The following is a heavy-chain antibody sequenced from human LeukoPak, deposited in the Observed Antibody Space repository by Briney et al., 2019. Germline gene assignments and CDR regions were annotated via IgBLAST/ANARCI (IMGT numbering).Heavy chain of an antibody. CDR1: GFSLSTSGVG. V-gene: IGHV2-5*02. J-gene: IGHJ5*02. CDR2: IYWDDDK. D-gene: IGHD5-18*01. Sequence: SGPTLVNPTQTLTLTCTFSGFSLSTSGVGVGWIRQPPGKALEGLAYIYWDDDKRYSPALKSRLTITKDTSKNQVVLTVTNMDPVDTATYYCAHRKVDTPMGPWGQGILVTVSS. CDR3: AHRKVDTPMGP.